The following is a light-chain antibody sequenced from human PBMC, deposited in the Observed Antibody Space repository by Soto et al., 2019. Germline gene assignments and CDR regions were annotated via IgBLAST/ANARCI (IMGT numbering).Light chain of an antibody. J-gene: IGLJ1*01. CDR3: SSFTTTRLYV. CDR1: SNDIGAYNY. CDR2: GVR. Sequence: QSALTQPTSVSGSPGQPITISCTGNSNDIGAYNYVSWYQQHPGKAPRLLIHGVRNRPPGISSRFSASKSGLTASLTISGLLPEDEADYFCSSFTTTRLYVFGRGTKVTVL. V-gene: IGLV2-14*01.